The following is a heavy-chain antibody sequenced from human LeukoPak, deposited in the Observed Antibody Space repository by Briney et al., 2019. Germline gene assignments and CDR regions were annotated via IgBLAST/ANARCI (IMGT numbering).Heavy chain of an antibody. D-gene: IGHD4-23*01. CDR2: IFGSGGTT. CDR1: GFTFSSYG. J-gene: IGHJ4*02. Sequence: GGSLRLSCAASGFTFSSYGMHWVRQAPGKGLEWVSGIFGSGGTTYYADSVKGRFTLSRDNSKNTLYLQVKSLRAEDTAVYYCAKGDDGGDSGYFDYWGQGTLVTVSS. V-gene: IGHV3-23*01. CDR3: AKGDDGGDSGYFDY.